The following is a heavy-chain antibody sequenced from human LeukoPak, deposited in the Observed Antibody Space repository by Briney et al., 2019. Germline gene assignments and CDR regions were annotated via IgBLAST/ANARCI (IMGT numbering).Heavy chain of an antibody. V-gene: IGHV3-7*04. CDR2: IHPEGNEK. CDR3: ARGDAFSGDH. Sequence: GSLRLSCAVSGFSFTNFWMSWVRQAPGRGLEWVANIHPEGNEKYHVESVKGRLTISRDNTKNLLFLQMNGLRVEDTAVYYCARGDAFSGDHWGQGTLVTVSS. CDR1: GFSFTNFW. J-gene: IGHJ4*02.